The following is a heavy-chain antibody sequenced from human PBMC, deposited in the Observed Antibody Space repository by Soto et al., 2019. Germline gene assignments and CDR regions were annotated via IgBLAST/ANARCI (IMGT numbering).Heavy chain of an antibody. Sequence: GASVKVSCKASGYTFTSYAMHWVRQAPGQRLEWMGWINAGNGNTKYSQKFQGRVTITRDTSASTAYMELSSLRSEDTAVYYCARDSSGAVGYYGMDVWGQGTTVTVSS. J-gene: IGHJ6*02. CDR2: INAGNGNT. CDR1: GYTFTSYA. V-gene: IGHV1-3*01. CDR3: ARDSSGAVGYYGMDV. D-gene: IGHD6-19*01.